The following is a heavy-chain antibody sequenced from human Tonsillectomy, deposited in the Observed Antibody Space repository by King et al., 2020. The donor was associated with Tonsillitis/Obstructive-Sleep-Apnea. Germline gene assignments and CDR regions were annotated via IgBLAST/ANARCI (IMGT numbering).Heavy chain of an antibody. CDR2: INHSGST. Sequence: VQLQQWGAGLLKPSETLSLTCAIYGESFSDYYWSWIRQPPGKGLEWIGEINHSGSTNYNPSLKSRVTISVDTSKNQFSLKLTSVTAADTAVFYCARGYCSSPSCYPSYYYMDVWGKGTTVTVSS. D-gene: IGHD2-2*01. V-gene: IGHV4-34*01. J-gene: IGHJ6*03. CDR1: GESFSDYY. CDR3: ARGYCSSPSCYPSYYYMDV.